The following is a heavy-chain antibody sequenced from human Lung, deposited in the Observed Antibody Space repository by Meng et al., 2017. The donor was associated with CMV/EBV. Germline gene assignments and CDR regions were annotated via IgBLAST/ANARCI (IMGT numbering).Heavy chain of an antibody. J-gene: IGHJ4*02. Sequence: QVHLLQSGPEVKKPGASVRGSCKASGYTFGSYGICWVRQAPGQGLEWMGWINAYNGDTNYAQTLQGRVTMTTDTSTSTAYMELRSLRSDDTAVYYCARVEVGITSGDYWGQGTLVTVSS. D-gene: IGHD1-26*01. CDR1: GYTFGSYG. CDR3: ARVEVGITSGDY. CDR2: INAYNGDT. V-gene: IGHV1-18*01.